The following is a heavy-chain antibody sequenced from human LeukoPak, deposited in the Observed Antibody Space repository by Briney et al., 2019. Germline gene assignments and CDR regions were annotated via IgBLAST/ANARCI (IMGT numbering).Heavy chain of an antibody. CDR2: ISSSSSYI. CDR1: GFTFSSYS. Sequence: PGGSLRLSCAASGFTFSSYSMNWVRQAPGKGLEWVSSISSSSSYIYYADSVKGRFTISRDNSKNTLYLQMNSLRPEDTAVYYCARDRGVFDAFDIWGQGTVVTVSS. CDR3: ARDRGVFDAFDI. V-gene: IGHV3-21*04. D-gene: IGHD3-10*01. J-gene: IGHJ3*02.